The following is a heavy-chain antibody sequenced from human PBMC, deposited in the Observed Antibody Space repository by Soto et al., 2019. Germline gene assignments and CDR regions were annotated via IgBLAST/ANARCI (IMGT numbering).Heavy chain of an antibody. CDR2: IYYSGST. D-gene: IGHD6-6*01. J-gene: IGHJ3*02. Sequence: SETLSLTCTVSGGSISSYYWSWIRQPPGKGLEWIGYIYYSGSTNYNPSLKSRVTISVDTSKNQFSLKLSSVTAADTAVYYCTRGQLHDAFDIWGQGTMVTVSS. V-gene: IGHV4-59*01. CDR3: TRGQLHDAFDI. CDR1: GGSISSYY.